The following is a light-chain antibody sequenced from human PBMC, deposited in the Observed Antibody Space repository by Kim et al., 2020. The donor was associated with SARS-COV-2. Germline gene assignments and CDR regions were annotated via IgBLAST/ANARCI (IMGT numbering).Light chain of an antibody. V-gene: IGLV2-14*03. CDR2: DVS. CDR3: SSYSSTTPVV. CDR1: SSDVGGYNF. J-gene: IGLJ2*01. Sequence: QSALTQPASVSGSPGQSIAISCTGTSSDVGGYNFVSWYQQRPGKAPKLMIYDVSSRPSGVSTRFSGSKSGTTASLTISGLQAEDEADYYCSSYSSTTPVVFGGGTKVTVL.